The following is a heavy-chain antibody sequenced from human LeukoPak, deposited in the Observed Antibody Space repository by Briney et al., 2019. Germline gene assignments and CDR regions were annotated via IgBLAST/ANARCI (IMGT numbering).Heavy chain of an antibody. V-gene: IGHV1-18*01. Sequence: VASVKVSCKASGYTFTSYGITWVRQAPGQGLEWMGWISAYNGHTNYAQKLQGRVTMTTHTSTSTAYMELRSLTSYDTAVYYCARGTYVDYWGQGTLVTVSS. D-gene: IGHD3-16*01. CDR3: ARGTYVDY. J-gene: IGHJ4*02. CDR1: GYTFTSYG. CDR2: ISAYNGHT.